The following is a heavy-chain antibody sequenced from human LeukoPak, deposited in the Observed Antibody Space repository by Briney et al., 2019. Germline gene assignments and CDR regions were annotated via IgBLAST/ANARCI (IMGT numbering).Heavy chain of an antibody. CDR3: ARRTYYYDSSGYSFDY. D-gene: IGHD3-22*01. CDR1: GYSFTSYW. V-gene: IGHV5-51*01. J-gene: IGHJ4*02. Sequence: RGESLKNSCKGSGYSFTSYWIGWVRQMPGKGLEWMGIIYPGDSDTRYSPSFQGQVTISADKSISTAYLQWSSLKASDTAMYYCARRTYYYDSSGYSFDYWGQGTLVTVSS. CDR2: IYPGDSDT.